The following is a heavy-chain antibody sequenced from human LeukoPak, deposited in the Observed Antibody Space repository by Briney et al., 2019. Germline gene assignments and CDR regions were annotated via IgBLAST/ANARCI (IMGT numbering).Heavy chain of an antibody. CDR1: GFTFGDYA. CDR3: TSDIVVVVAVKSLDY. D-gene: IGHD2-15*01. CDR2: IRSKAYGGTT. J-gene: IGHJ4*02. V-gene: IGHV3-49*03. Sequence: GRSLRLSCTASGFTFGDYAMSWFRQAPGEGLEWVGFIRSKAYGGTTEYAASVKGRFTISRDDSKSIAYLQMNSLKTEDTAVYYCTSDIVVVVAVKSLDYWGQGTLVTVSS.